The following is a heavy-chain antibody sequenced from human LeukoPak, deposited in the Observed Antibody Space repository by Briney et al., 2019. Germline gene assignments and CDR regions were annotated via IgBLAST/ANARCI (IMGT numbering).Heavy chain of an antibody. V-gene: IGHV4-39*01. J-gene: IGHJ4*02. Sequence: SETLSLTCTVSGGSISSSGYYWGWIRQPPGKGLEWIGTIYYSGSTYYNPSLNSRVTISVDTSKNQFSLKLSSVTAAETAVYYCARTGNTAVPPYFDYWGQGALVTVSP. CDR3: ARTGNTAVPPYFDY. CDR2: IYYSGST. D-gene: IGHD3-10*01. CDR1: GGSISSSGYY.